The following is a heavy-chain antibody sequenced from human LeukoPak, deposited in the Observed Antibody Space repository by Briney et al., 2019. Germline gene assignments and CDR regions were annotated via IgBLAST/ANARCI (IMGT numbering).Heavy chain of an antibody. D-gene: IGHD3-22*01. V-gene: IGHV4-39*01. CDR2: VYYSGGT. Sequence: TSSETLSLTCSVYDGSIKTIGYYWGWIRQPPGKGLEWIGSVYYSGGTYYNPSLKSRVTISVDTSKNQFSLKLSSVTAADTAVYYCASLYYYDSSGYYNDAFDIWGQGTMVTVSS. CDR1: DGSIKTIGYY. J-gene: IGHJ3*02. CDR3: ASLYYYDSSGYYNDAFDI.